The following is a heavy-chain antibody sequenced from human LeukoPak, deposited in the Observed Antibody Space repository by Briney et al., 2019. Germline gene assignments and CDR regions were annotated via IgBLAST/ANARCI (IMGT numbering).Heavy chain of an antibody. CDR2: IYHTGST. D-gene: IGHD6-13*01. Sequence: SETLSLTCTISGGSVSDYYWSWIRQSPGKGLEWIGYIYHTGSTSYSPSLKSRVTISVDTSKNQFSLKLSSVTAADTAVYYCARIAAAGTNYYYYYYMDVWGKGTTVTVSS. J-gene: IGHJ6*03. CDR3: ARIAAAGTNYYYYYYMDV. CDR1: GGSVSDYY. V-gene: IGHV4-59*02.